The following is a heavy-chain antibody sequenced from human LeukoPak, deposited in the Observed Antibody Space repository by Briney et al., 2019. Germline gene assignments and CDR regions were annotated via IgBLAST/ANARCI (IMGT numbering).Heavy chain of an antibody. CDR3: ATYNYAGDFDI. V-gene: IGHV3-30*04. Sequence: SCKASGGTFSSYAMHWVRQAPGKGLEWVAVTSYDESHKYYADSVRGRFTISRDNSKKTLYLQMNSLRAEDAAVYYCATYNYAGDFDIWGQGTMVTVSS. CDR2: TSYDESHK. CDR1: GGTFSSYA. D-gene: IGHD3-16*01. J-gene: IGHJ3*02.